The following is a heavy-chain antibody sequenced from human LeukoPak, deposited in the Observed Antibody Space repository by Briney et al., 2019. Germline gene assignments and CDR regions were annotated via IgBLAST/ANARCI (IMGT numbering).Heavy chain of an antibody. CDR1: GYTFTNYD. J-gene: IGHJ3*02. D-gene: IGHD5-18*01. CDR2: MNPNSGNT. CDR3: ARVEGLWRAPVLMSYAFDI. Sequence: GASVKVSCKASGYTFTNYDINWVRQATGQGLEWMGWMNPNSGNTGYAQKFQGRVTMTWNTSISTAYMELSSLRSDDTAEYYCARVEGLWRAPVLMSYAFDIWGQGTMVTVSA. V-gene: IGHV1-8*01.